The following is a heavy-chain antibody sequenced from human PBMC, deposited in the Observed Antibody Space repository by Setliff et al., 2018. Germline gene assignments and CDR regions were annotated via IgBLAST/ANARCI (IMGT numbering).Heavy chain of an antibody. CDR1: GYTFSTYG. V-gene: IGHV1-18*01. Sequence: ASVKVSCKDSGYTFSTYGISWVRQAPGQGLEWMGWISAYNGNTNYAQRFQGRVTMTTDTSTSTAYMELRSLRSDDTAVYYCARGDVYSGSYYHFDYWGQGTLVTVSS. CDR2: ISAYNGNT. J-gene: IGHJ4*02. CDR3: ARGDVYSGSYYHFDY. D-gene: IGHD1-26*01.